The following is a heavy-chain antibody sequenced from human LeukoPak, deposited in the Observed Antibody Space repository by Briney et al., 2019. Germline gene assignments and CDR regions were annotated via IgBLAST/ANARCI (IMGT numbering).Heavy chain of an antibody. CDR3: ARGGYSGSYSGDYYYYYYMDV. V-gene: IGHV1-69*05. CDR2: IIPIFGTA. CDR1: GGTFSSYA. Sequence: GASVKVSCKASGGTFSSYAISWVRQAPGQGLEWMGGIIPIFGTANYAQKFQGRVTITTDESTSTAYMELSSLRSEDTAVYYCARGGYSGSYSGDYYYYYYMDVWGKGTTVTVS. D-gene: IGHD1-26*01. J-gene: IGHJ6*03.